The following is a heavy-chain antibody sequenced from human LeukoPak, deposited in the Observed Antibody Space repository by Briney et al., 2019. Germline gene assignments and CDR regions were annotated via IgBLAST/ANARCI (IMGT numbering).Heavy chain of an antibody. CDR2: ISAYNGNT. D-gene: IGHD3-22*01. V-gene: IGHV1-18*01. CDR1: GYTFTSDG. J-gene: IGHJ3*02. Sequence: ASVKVSCKASGYTFTSDGISWVRQAPGQGLEWMGWISAYNGNTNYAQKRQGRVTMTTDTSTSTAYMELRSLRSDDTAVYHCARDRNFGWAIVVALDAFDIWGQGTMVTVSS. CDR3: ARDRNFGWAIVVALDAFDI.